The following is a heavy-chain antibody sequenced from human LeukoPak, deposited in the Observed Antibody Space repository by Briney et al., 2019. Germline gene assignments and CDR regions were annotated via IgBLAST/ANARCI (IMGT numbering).Heavy chain of an antibody. CDR1: GGSITSSTSY. D-gene: IGHD2-21*02. Sequence: SETLSLTCAVSGGSITSSTSYWGWIRQPPGKGLEWIGRIYYSGSTLFTPSLKSRVTISVDTSRNQFSLRLSSVTAADTAVYYCARHASTDYFDYWGQGTLVTVSS. J-gene: IGHJ4*02. CDR3: ARHASTDYFDY. V-gene: IGHV4-39*01. CDR2: IYYSGST.